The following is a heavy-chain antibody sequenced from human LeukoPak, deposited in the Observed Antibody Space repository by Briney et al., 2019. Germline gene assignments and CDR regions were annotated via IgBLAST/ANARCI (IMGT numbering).Heavy chain of an antibody. Sequence: SETLSLTCTVSGGSISSSYWSWIRQPPGKGLEWIGYIYYSGSTNYNPSLKSRVTISVDTSKNQFSLKLSSVTAADTAVYYCARDHLTGGAWFDPWGQGTLVTVSS. CDR1: GGSISSSY. D-gene: IGHD7-27*01. CDR2: IYYSGST. CDR3: ARDHLTGGAWFDP. J-gene: IGHJ5*02. V-gene: IGHV4-59*01.